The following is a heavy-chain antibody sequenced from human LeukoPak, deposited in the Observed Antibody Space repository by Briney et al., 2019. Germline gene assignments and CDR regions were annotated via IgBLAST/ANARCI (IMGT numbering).Heavy chain of an antibody. CDR3: AKEVPAGYYFDSSGYYFDY. CDR2: ISGSAGST. D-gene: IGHD3-22*01. CDR1: GFTFSTYA. V-gene: IGHV3-23*01. Sequence: GGSTRLSCAASGFTFSTYAMSWVRQAPGKGLEWVSVISGSAGSTYYADSVKGRFTISRDNSKNTLYLQMNSLRAEDTAVYYCAKEVPAGYYFDSSGYYFDYWGHGTLVAVSS. J-gene: IGHJ4*01.